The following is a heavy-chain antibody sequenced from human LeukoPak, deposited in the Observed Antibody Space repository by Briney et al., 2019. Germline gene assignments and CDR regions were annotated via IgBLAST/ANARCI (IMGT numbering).Heavy chain of an antibody. V-gene: IGHV3-30*02. D-gene: IGHD1-26*01. J-gene: IGHJ4*02. CDR3: AKADGGSYPLDY. Sequence: TGGSLRLSCAASGFTVSSNYMSWVRQAPGKGLEWVAFIRYDGSNKYYADSVMGRFTISRDNSKNTLYLQMNSLRAEDTAVYYCAKADGGSYPLDYWGQGTLVTVSS. CDR1: GFTVSSNY. CDR2: IRYDGSNK.